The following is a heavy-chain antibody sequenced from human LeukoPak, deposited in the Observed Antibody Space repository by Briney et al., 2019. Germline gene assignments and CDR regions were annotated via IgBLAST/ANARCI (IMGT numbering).Heavy chain of an antibody. Sequence: GGSLRLSCAASGFTFNSHAMYCVRQAPGKRVEWVSGIFGSGGSSYYAESVRGRFTISRDNSKNTVYMQMNSLREEDTALYYCAKTTFGYSSGRSPGWPVDYWGQGTVVTVSS. V-gene: IGHV3-23*01. CDR2: IFGSGGSS. D-gene: IGHD6-19*01. CDR1: GFTFNSHA. J-gene: IGHJ4*02. CDR3: AKTTFGYSSGRSPGWPVDY.